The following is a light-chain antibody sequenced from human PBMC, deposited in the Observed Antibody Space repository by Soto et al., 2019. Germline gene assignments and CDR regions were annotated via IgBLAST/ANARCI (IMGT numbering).Light chain of an antibody. Sequence: LYHSASVVSASDGDTVTITCRASQALSNYLAWYQQKPGKAPDLLIYSASTLQSGVPSRFSGSGSETEFSLTIRALQPEDFATYYCQQLSRYPLTFCG. CDR1: QALSNY. J-gene: IGKJ4*01. V-gene: IGKV1-9*01. CDR3: QQLSRYPLT. CDR2: SAS.